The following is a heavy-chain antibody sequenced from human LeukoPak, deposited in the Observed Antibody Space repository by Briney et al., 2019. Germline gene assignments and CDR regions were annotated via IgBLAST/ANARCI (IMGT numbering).Heavy chain of an antibody. D-gene: IGHD3-10*01. Sequence: GASVKVSCKASGYTFTDYYMHWVQQAPGKGLEWMGRVDPEDGETIYAEKFQGRVTITADTSTDTAYMELSSLRSEDTAVYYCARGRGGDYFDYWGQGTLVTVSS. CDR1: GYTFTDYY. CDR2: VDPEDGET. J-gene: IGHJ4*02. CDR3: ARGRGGDYFDY. V-gene: IGHV1-69-2*01.